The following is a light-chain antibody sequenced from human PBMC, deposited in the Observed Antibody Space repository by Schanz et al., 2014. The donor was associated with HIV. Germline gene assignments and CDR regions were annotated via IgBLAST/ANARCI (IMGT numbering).Light chain of an antibody. CDR3: CSYAGTSTFVV. Sequence: QSVLTQPASVSGSPGQSITISCTGTSSDVGGYKYVSWYQQYPGKAPKLIIFDVDNRPSGASNRFSGSKSGNTASLTISGLQAEDEADYYCCSYAGTSTFVVFGGGTKLTVL. V-gene: IGLV2-14*01. J-gene: IGLJ2*01. CDR1: SSDVGGYKY. CDR2: DVD.